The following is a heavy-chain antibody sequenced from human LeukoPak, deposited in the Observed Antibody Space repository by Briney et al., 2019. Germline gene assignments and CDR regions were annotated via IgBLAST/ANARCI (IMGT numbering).Heavy chain of an antibody. J-gene: IGHJ4*02. CDR3: ARDFSSRYDSSGPFDY. D-gene: IGHD3-22*01. CDR2: IYTSGST. V-gene: IGHV4-4*07. Sequence: PSETLSLTCTVSGGSISSYYWSWIRQPAGKGLEWIGRIYTSGSTNYNPSLKSRVTMSVDTSKNQFSLKLSSVTAADTAVYYCARDFSSRYDSSGPFDYWGQGTLVTVSS. CDR1: GGSISSYY.